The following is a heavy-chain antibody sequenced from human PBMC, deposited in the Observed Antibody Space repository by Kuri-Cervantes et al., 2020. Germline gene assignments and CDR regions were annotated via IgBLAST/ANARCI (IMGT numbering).Heavy chain of an antibody. Sequence: ASVKVSCKASXNTFTSYDINXVRQXAGQGLEWMGWXNPNSGNTGXAQKFXGRVTXTRNTSISTAYMXLSXLRSEXXAVYYCARGXYGDYVDYWGQGTLVTVSS. CDR1: XNTFTSYD. CDR2: XNPNSGNT. CDR3: ARGXYGDYVDY. V-gene: IGHV1-8*01. D-gene: IGHD4-17*01. J-gene: IGHJ4*02.